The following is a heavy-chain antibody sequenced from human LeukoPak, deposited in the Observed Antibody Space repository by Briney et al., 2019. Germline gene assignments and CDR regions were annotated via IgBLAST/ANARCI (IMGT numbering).Heavy chain of an antibody. D-gene: IGHD6-13*01. CDR1: GFSFSSYW. CDR3: ARDRYSSMWSVFEY. Sequence: PGGSLRLSCAASGFSFSSYWMSWVRQAPGKGLEWVANIKQDGSEKYYVDSVKGRFTISRDNAKNSLYLQMNSLRAEDTAVYYCARDRYSSMWSVFEYWGQGALVTVSS. J-gene: IGHJ4*02. CDR2: IKQDGSEK. V-gene: IGHV3-7*01.